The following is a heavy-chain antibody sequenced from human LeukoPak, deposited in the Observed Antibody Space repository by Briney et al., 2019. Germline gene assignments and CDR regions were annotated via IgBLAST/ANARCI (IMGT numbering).Heavy chain of an antibody. Sequence: SETLSLTCTVSGGSISSYNWGWIRQPPGKGLEWIGYIHTSGDTHYNPSLKSRVTISVDTSKNHFSLKLSSVTAADTAMYYCAREAWGNLDCWGQGTLVTVSS. V-gene: IGHV4-4*08. CDR3: AREAWGNLDC. CDR1: GGSISSYN. D-gene: IGHD3-16*01. CDR2: IHTSGDT. J-gene: IGHJ4*02.